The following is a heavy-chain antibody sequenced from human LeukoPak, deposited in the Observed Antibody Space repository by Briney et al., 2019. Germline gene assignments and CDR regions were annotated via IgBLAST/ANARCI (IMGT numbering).Heavy chain of an antibody. J-gene: IGHJ4*02. Sequence: GGSLRLSCAASGFTFSSYAMSWVRQAPGKGLGWVSAISGSGGSTYYADSVEGRFTISRDNSKNTLYLQMNSLRAEDTAVYYCAKWGNYDILTGYPPAFDYWGQGTLVTVSS. CDR3: AKWGNYDILTGYPPAFDY. CDR1: GFTFSSYA. V-gene: IGHV3-23*01. D-gene: IGHD3-9*01. CDR2: ISGSGGST.